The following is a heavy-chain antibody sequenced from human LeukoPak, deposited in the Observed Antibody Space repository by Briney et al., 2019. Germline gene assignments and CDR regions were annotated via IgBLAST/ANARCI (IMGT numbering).Heavy chain of an antibody. V-gene: IGHV4-59*01. CDR3: AREDYGKFDY. Sequence: PSETLSLTCTVSGGSISSYYWSWIRQPPGKGLEWIGYIYYSRSTNYNPSLKSRVTISVDTSKNQFSLKLSSVTAADTAVYYCAREDYGKFDYWGQGTLVTVSS. J-gene: IGHJ4*02. CDR2: IYYSRST. CDR1: GGSISSYY. D-gene: IGHD4-17*01.